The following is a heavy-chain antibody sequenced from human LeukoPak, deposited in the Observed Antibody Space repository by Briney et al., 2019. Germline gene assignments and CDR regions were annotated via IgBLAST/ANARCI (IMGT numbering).Heavy chain of an antibody. CDR2: ISYDGSYP. CDR3: AAYYDSNGYYFGMGFDP. D-gene: IGHD3-22*01. Sequence: GGSLRLSCAASGFTFSSYWMTWVRQAPGKGPEWLSLISYDGSYPNYADSVKGRSTISRDKSTNTVYFQLNSLRPEDTAIYYCAAYYDSNGYYFGMGFDPWGQGTLVTVSS. J-gene: IGHJ5*02. CDR1: GFTFSSYW. V-gene: IGHV3-30*03.